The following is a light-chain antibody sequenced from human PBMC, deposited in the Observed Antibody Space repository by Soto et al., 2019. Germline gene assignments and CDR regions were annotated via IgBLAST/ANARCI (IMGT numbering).Light chain of an antibody. CDR2: GAS. CDR3: QQYGSSPGT. Sequence: PGERVTLSCRASQSVSSSYLTWYQQKPGQAPRLLIYGASTRATGIPDRFSGSGSGTDFTLTISRLEPEDFAVYYCQQYGSSPGTFGQGTRREIK. V-gene: IGKV3-20*01. J-gene: IGKJ5*01. CDR1: QSVSSSY.